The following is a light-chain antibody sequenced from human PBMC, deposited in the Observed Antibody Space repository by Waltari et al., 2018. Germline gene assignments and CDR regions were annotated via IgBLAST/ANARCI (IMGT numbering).Light chain of an antibody. CDR3: SSYTSSGTVI. V-gene: IGLV2-14*03. Sequence: QSALTQPASVSGSPGQSITISCTGTGSDVGSYVYVSWYQQHTGKGPKLMIFDVSNRPSGVSKRFSGSKSGNTASLTISGLQAEDEADYYCSSYTSSGTVIFGGGTKLTVL. CDR1: GSDVGSYVY. J-gene: IGLJ2*01. CDR2: DVS.